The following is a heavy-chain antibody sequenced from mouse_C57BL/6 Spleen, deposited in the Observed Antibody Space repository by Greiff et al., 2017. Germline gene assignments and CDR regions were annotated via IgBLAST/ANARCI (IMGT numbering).Heavy chain of an antibody. CDR3: AKGAWYFDV. CDR1: GYAFSSSW. CDR2: IYPGDGDT. V-gene: IGHV1-82*01. J-gene: IGHJ1*03. Sequence: VQLQQSGPELVKPGASVKISCKASGYAFSSSWMNWVKQRPGKGLEGIGRIYPGDGDTNYNGKFKGKATLTADKSSSTAYMQLSSLTSEDSAVYFCAKGAWYFDVWGTGTTVTVSS.